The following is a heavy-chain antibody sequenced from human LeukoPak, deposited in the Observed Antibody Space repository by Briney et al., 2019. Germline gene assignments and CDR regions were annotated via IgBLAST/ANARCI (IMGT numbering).Heavy chain of an antibody. V-gene: IGHV4-59*08. D-gene: IGHD6-19*01. Sequence: SETLSLTCTVSGGSISGFYWSCIRQPPGKGLVWIGYIYYSGSTNYNPSLKSRVTISVNTSKNQFTLKLRSVTAADTAVYYCARGRESSGWYYFDYWGQGTLVTVSS. J-gene: IGHJ4*02. CDR2: IYYSGST. CDR1: GGSISGFY. CDR3: ARGRESSGWYYFDY.